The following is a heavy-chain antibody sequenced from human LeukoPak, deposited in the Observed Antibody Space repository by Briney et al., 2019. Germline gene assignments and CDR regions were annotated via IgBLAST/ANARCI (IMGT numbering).Heavy chain of an antibody. J-gene: IGHJ5*02. CDR2: INPGYSDT. Sequence: GESLKISCKGPGNGFTCYWIGWVREMPGKGLDWVGIINPGYSDTRYSPSFQGQVTFSADKSISTAYLQWSSLKASDTAMYYCARLPRYYDSTRVEWFDPWGQGTLVTVSS. D-gene: IGHD3-22*01. CDR3: ARLPRYYDSTRVEWFDP. CDR1: GNGFTCYW. V-gene: IGHV5-51*01.